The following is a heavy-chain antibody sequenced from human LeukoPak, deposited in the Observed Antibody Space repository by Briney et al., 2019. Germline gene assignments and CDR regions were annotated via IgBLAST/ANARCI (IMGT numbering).Heavy chain of an antibody. J-gene: IGHJ4*02. D-gene: IGHD5-18*01. Sequence: PGGSLRLSCTASGFTFSSYEMNWVRQAPGKGLEWVSYTSSSGSTIYYADSVKGRFTISRDNAKNSLYLQMNSLRAEDTAVYYCATINSYGPFDYWGQGTLVTVSS. CDR3: ATINSYGPFDY. CDR2: TSSSGSTI. V-gene: IGHV3-48*03. CDR1: GFTFSSYE.